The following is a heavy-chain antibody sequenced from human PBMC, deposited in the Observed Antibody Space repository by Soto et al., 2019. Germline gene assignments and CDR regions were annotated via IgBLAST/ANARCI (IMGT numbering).Heavy chain of an antibody. Sequence: QVQLVESGGGVVQPGRSLRLSCAASGFTFSSYGMHWVRQAPGKGLEWVAVIWYDGSNKYYADSVKGRFTISRDNSKNTLYLQMNSLSAEDTAVYYCAREYSSSDNYYYYGMDVWGQGTTVTVSS. CDR1: GFTFSSYG. CDR2: IWYDGSNK. D-gene: IGHD6-6*01. J-gene: IGHJ6*02. CDR3: AREYSSSDNYYYYGMDV. V-gene: IGHV3-33*01.